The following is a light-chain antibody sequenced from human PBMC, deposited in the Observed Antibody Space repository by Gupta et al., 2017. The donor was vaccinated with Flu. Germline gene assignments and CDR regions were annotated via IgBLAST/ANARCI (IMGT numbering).Light chain of an antibody. CDR1: QSVSVY. Sequence: DVQMTQSPSSLSASVGDRVTIPCRASQSVSVYLNWYQQKPGQAPKLLIYAASTVHSGVPSRFSGSGSGTDFTLTISSRQPDDFATYYCQQSYSSPFTFGPGTKVD. CDR3: QQSYSSPFT. J-gene: IGKJ3*01. CDR2: AAS. V-gene: IGKV1-39*01.